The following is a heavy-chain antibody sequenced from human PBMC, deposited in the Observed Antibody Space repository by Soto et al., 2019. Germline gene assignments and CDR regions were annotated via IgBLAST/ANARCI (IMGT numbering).Heavy chain of an antibody. Sequence: SETLSLTCAVSGGSISSGGYSWNWIRQPPGKGLEWIGYVYPRGSTSYNPSLQSRVTISVDTSKNQFSLKLSSVTAADTAVYYCASRPVRTMYYFDSWGPGTLVTVSS. V-gene: IGHV4-30-2*01. J-gene: IGHJ4*02. CDR3: ASRPVRTMYYFDS. D-gene: IGHD6-19*01. CDR2: VYPRGST. CDR1: GGSISSGGYS.